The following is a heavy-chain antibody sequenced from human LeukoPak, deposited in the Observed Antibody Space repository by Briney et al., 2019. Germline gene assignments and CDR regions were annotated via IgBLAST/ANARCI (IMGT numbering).Heavy chain of an antibody. D-gene: IGHD6-19*01. CDR3: AKGTGSSGWFVYYYGMDV. V-gene: IGHV3-23*01. CDR2: ISGSGGST. J-gene: IGHJ6*02. Sequence: QPGGSLRLSCAASGFTFSSYAMSWVRQAPGKGLEWVSAISGSGGSTYYADSVKGRFTISGDNSKNTLYLQMNSPRAEDTAVYYCAKGTGSSGWFVYYYGMDVWGQGTTVTVSS. CDR1: GFTFSSYA.